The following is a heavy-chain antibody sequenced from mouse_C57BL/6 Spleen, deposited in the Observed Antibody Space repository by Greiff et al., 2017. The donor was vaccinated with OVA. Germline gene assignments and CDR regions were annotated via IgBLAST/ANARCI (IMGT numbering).Heavy chain of an antibody. CDR2: INPSSGYT. CDR1: GYTFTSYT. Sequence: QVHVKQSGAELARPGASVKMSCKASGYTFTSYTMHWVKQRPGQGLEWIGYINPSSGYTKYNQKFKDKATLTADKSSSTAYMQLSSLTSEDSAVDYCARLGITTVVDYWGQGTTLTVSS. CDR3: ARLGITTVVDY. D-gene: IGHD1-1*01. J-gene: IGHJ2*01. V-gene: IGHV1-4*01.